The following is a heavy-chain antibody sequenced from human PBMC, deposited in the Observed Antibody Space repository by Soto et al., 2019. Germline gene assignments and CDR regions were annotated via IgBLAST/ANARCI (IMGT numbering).Heavy chain of an antibody. V-gene: IGHV4-34*01. Sequence: QVQLQQWGAGLLKPSETLSLTCAVYGGSFSGYCWSWIRQPPGKGLEWIGEINHSGSTNYNPSLKSRVTISVDTSKNPFSLKLSSVTAADTAVYECARGRWSRLSGSYYFDYWGQGTLVTVSS. J-gene: IGHJ4*02. D-gene: IGHD1-26*01. CDR2: INHSGST. CDR1: GGSFSGYC. CDR3: ARGRWSRLSGSYYFDY.